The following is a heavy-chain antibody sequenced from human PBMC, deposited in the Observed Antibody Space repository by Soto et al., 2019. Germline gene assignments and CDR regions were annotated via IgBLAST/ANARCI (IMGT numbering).Heavy chain of an antibody. D-gene: IGHD3-3*01. CDR1: GFTFSSYA. Sequence: GSLRLSCAASGFTFSSYAMSWVRQAPGKGLEWVSAISGSGGSTYYADSVKGRFTISRDNSKNTLYLQMNSLRAEDTAVYYCAKLRIRFLEWVPINYYFYGMDVWGQGTTVTVSS. V-gene: IGHV3-23*01. J-gene: IGHJ6*02. CDR2: ISGSGGST. CDR3: AKLRIRFLEWVPINYYFYGMDV.